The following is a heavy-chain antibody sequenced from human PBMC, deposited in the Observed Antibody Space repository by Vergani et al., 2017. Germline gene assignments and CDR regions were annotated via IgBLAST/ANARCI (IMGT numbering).Heavy chain of an antibody. Sequence: EVQLVESGGGLVKPGGSLRLSCAASGFTFSSYSMNWVRQAPGKGLEWVSSISSSSSYIYYADSVKGRFTISRDNAKNSLYLQMNSLRAEDTAVYYCARRRKRYCSSTSCYTGENWFDSWGQGTLVTVSS. CDR3: ARRRKRYCSSTSCYTGENWFDS. V-gene: IGHV3-21*01. CDR1: GFTFSSYS. D-gene: IGHD2-2*02. J-gene: IGHJ5*01. CDR2: ISSSSSYI.